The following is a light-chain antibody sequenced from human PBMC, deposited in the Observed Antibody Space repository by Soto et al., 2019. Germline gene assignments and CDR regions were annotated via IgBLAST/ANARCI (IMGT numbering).Light chain of an antibody. Sequence: QSALTQPASVSGSPGQSITISCTGTSSDVGGYNYVSWYQQHPGKAPKLMIYEVRNRPSGVSNRFSGSKSGNTASLTISGLQAEDEADYFCNSYGSTSTRYVFGTGTKLTVL. V-gene: IGLV2-14*01. CDR2: EVR. CDR1: SSDVGGYNY. CDR3: NSYGSTSTRYV. J-gene: IGLJ1*01.